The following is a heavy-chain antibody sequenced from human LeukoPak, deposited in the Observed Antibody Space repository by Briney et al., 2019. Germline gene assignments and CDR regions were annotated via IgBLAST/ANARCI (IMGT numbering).Heavy chain of an antibody. V-gene: IGHV3-21*04. Sequence: GGSLRLSCEASGFTFSSYAMNWVRQAPGKGLEWVSSISSSSSYIYYADSVKGRFTISRDNAKNSLYLQMNSLRAEDTAVYYCARTYSGSYYVYWGQGTLVTVSS. CDR1: GFTFSSYA. D-gene: IGHD1-26*01. J-gene: IGHJ4*02. CDR2: ISSSSSYI. CDR3: ARTYSGSYYVY.